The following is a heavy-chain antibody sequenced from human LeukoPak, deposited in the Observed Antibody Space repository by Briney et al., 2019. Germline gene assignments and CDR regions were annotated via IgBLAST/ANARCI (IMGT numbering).Heavy chain of an antibody. Sequence: SETLSLTCTVSGGSINSGTFYWGWIRQPPGKGLEWIGSMYYDGSSYYNPSLKSRVTTSVDTSKNQFSLKLTSVAAADTAVYFCARRSDSGSDDGEDYFDYWGQGTLVTVSS. CDR3: ARRSDSGSDDGEDYFDY. J-gene: IGHJ4*02. CDR2: MYYDGSS. D-gene: IGHD1-26*01. V-gene: IGHV4-39*01. CDR1: GGSINSGTFY.